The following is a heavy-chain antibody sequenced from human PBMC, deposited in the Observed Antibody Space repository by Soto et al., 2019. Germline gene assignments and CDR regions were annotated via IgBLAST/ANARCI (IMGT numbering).Heavy chain of an antibody. J-gene: IGHJ4*02. D-gene: IGHD3-22*01. CDR3: ARELVVIPFDY. CDR2: ISSSGSTI. V-gene: IGHV3-48*03. Sequence: GVSLRLSCAASGFTFSSYEMNWVRQAPGKGLEWVSYISSSGSTIYYADSVKGRFTISRDNAKNSLYLQMNSLRAEDTAVYYCARELVVIPFDYWGQGTLVTVSS. CDR1: GFTFSSYE.